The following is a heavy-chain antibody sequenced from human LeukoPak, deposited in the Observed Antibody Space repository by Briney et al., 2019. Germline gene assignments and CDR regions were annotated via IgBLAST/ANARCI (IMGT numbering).Heavy chain of an antibody. D-gene: IGHD6-13*01. V-gene: IGHV1-69*06. Sequence: GASVKVSCKASGYTFTGYYMHWVRQAPGQGLEWMGGIIPIFGTANYAQKFQGRVTITADKSTSTAYMELSSLRSEDTAVYYCARSEGHTGNIAAAGGDFDYWGQGTLVTASS. CDR2: IIPIFGTA. CDR3: ARSEGHTGNIAAAGGDFDY. CDR1: GYTFTGYY. J-gene: IGHJ4*02.